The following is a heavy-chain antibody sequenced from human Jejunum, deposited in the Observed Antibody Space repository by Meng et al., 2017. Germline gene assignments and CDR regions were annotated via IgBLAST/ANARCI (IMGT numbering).Heavy chain of an antibody. D-gene: IGHD7-27*01. J-gene: IGHJ3*02. CDR2: THYRSKWYT. Sequence: SQTLSLTCAISGDSVSSNTVAWNWIRQSPSRGLEWLGRTHYRSKWYTDYALSVQGRITINPDTSKNQFSLQLNSVTPEDTAVYYCVRVPTLELGDYAFDIWGQGTMVTVSS. CDR3: VRVPTLELGDYAFDI. CDR1: GDSVSSNTVA. V-gene: IGHV6-1*01.